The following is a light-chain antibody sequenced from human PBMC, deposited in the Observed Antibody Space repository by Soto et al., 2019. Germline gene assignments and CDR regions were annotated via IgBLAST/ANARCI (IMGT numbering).Light chain of an antibody. J-gene: IGKJ1*01. V-gene: IGKV1-39*01. CDR1: QSIASY. CDR2: AAS. CDR3: QQSYTTPPA. Sequence: DIPMAQSPSSLSASVGDRVTITCRASQSIASYLNLYQQKPGKAPKLLIYAASSLQSGVPSRFSGSGSGTDYTLTVSSLQREDFATYYCQQSYTTPPAFGQGTKVEIK.